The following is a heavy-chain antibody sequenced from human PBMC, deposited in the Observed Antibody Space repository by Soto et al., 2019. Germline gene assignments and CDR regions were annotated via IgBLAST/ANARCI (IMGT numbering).Heavy chain of an antibody. Sequence: QVQLQESGPGLVKPSQTLSLTCTVSGGSISSGGYYWSWIRQHPGKDLECIGYIYYSGSTYYNPSLKSRVTISVDTSKNQFSLKLSSVTAADTAVYYCARSHDYGDYGYYFDYWGQGTLVTVSS. J-gene: IGHJ4*02. CDR3: ARSHDYGDYGYYFDY. CDR2: IYYSGST. V-gene: IGHV4-31*03. CDR1: GGSISSGGYY. D-gene: IGHD4-17*01.